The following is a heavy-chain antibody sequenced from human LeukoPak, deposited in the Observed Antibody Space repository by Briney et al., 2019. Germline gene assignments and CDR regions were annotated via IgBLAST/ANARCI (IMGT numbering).Heavy chain of an antibody. CDR2: ISSSSSYI. CDR3: ARRTTDAFDI. D-gene: IGHD1-7*01. Sequence: GGSLRLSCAASGFTFSSYSMNWVHQAPGKGLEWVSSISSSSSYIYYADSVKGRFTISRDNAKNSLYLQMNSLRAEDTAVYYCARRTTDAFDIWGQGTMVTVSS. CDR1: GFTFSSYS. V-gene: IGHV3-21*01. J-gene: IGHJ3*02.